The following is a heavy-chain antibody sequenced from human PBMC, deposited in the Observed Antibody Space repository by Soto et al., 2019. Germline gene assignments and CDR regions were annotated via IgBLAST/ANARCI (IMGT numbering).Heavy chain of an antibody. V-gene: IGHV4-59*08. Sequence: SETLSLTCTVSGGSISSYYWSWIRQPPGKGLEWIGYIYYSGSTNYNPSLKSRVTISVDTSKNQFSLKLSSLTAADTAVYYCARYYGGYSDYWGQGTLVTVSS. D-gene: IGHD3-10*01. CDR3: ARYYGGYSDY. J-gene: IGHJ4*02. CDR1: GGSISSYY. CDR2: IYYSGST.